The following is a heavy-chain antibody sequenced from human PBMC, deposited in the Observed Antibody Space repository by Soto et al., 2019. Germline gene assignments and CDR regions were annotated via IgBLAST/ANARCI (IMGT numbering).Heavy chain of an antibody. V-gene: IGHV1-46*01. CDR1: GYTFISYY. J-gene: IGHJ5*02. Sequence: QAQVVQSGAEVKKPGASVKVTCQASGYTFISYYVHWVRQAPGQGLEWMGMINPRDGDTKFAQNFQCRVTMTRDTSTSTVDMELSSLRSEDTAVYYCARGSPSSSRLGWLDPWGQGTQVTVSS. D-gene: IGHD2-2*01. CDR2: INPRDGDT. CDR3: ARGSPSSSRLGWLDP.